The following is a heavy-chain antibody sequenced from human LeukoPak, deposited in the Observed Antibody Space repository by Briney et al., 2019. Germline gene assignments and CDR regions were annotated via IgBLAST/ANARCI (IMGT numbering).Heavy chain of an antibody. D-gene: IGHD3-10*01. V-gene: IGHV1-3*01. J-gene: IGHJ4*02. CDR1: GYTFTSYA. Sequence: ASVKVSCKASGYTFTSYAMHWVRQAPGQRLEWMGWINAGNGNTKYSQKFQGRVTITRDTSASTAYMELSSLRSEDTAVYYCARRATMVRGVIINSDYYFDYWGQGTLVTVSS. CDR2: INAGNGNT. CDR3: ARRATMVRGVIINSDYYFDY.